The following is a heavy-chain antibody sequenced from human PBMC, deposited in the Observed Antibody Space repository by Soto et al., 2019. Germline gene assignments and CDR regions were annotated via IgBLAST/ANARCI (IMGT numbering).Heavy chain of an antibody. V-gene: IGHV4-31*03. J-gene: IGHJ4*02. Sequence: TLSLPCSVSDGSLNSGWYYWSWIRQLPGKGLEWIWFIHGSGITQYSPSLQSRVSISMETSKNHFYLKLSYVTAADTAVYYCLRGKDKDDRSFWHYWAQGIPGTVSS. CDR3: LRGKDKDDRSFWHY. CDR2: IHGSGIT. CDR1: DGSLNSGWYY. D-gene: IGHD3-9*01.